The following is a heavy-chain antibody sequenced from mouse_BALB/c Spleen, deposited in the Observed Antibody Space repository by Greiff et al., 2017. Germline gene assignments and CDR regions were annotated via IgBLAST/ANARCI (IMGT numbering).Heavy chain of an antibody. J-gene: IGHJ2*01. V-gene: IGHV3-2*02. Sequence: EVKLQESGPGLVKPSQSLSLTCTVTGYSITSDYAWNWIRQFPGNKLEWMGYISYSGSTSYNPSLKSRISITRDTSKNQFFLQLNSVTTEDTATYYCARSSTTPYFDYWGQGTTLTVSS. CDR2: ISYSGST. D-gene: IGHD5-5*01. CDR1: GYSITSDYA. CDR3: ARSSTTPYFDY.